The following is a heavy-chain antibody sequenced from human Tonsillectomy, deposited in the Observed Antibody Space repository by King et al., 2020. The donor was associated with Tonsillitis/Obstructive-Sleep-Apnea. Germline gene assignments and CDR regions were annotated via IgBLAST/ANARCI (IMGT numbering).Heavy chain of an antibody. CDR3: AGTVVVAGIPDY. Sequence: VQLVESGGGLVKPGGSLRLSCAASGFTFSSYSMNWVRQAPGKGLEWVSFVSSSSGYIDYADSVKGRFTISRDNAKNSLYLQMISLRAEDTAVYYCAGTVVVAGIPDYWGQGTLVTVSS. CDR2: VSSSSGYI. D-gene: IGHD6-19*01. J-gene: IGHJ4*02. CDR1: GFTFSSYS. V-gene: IGHV3-21*01.